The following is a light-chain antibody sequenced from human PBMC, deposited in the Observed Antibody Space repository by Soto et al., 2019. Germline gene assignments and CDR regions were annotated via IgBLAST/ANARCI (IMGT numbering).Light chain of an antibody. V-gene: IGLV2-8*01. Sequence: QSVLTQPASVSGSPGQSVTISCTGTSSDVGGYNFVSWYQQHPGKAPKLMIYEVSKRPSGVPDRFSGSKSGNTASLTVSGLQTEDEADYYCSSYAGSNNSPYVFGTGTKLTVL. CDR1: SSDVGGYNF. CDR3: SSYAGSNNSPYV. CDR2: EVS. J-gene: IGLJ1*01.